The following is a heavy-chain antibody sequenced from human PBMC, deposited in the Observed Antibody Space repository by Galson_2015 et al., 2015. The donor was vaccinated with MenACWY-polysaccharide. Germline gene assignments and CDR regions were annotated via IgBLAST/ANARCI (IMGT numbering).Heavy chain of an antibody. J-gene: IGHJ2*01. CDR3: ARRGNAYDSNLGRCWYFDL. Sequence: QSGAEVKKPGESLKISCKGSGDTFTSSWIGWVRQMPGKGLEWMGIIYPGDSETIYSPYFQGQVTISADKSITTAYLQWSSLKTSATAMFYCARRGNAYDSNLGRCWYFDLWGRSTLVTVSS. D-gene: IGHD3-22*01. CDR1: GDTFTSSW. CDR2: IYPGDSET. V-gene: IGHV5-51*03.